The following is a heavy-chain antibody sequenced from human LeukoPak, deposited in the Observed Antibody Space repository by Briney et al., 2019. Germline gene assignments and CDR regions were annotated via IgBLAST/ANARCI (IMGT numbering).Heavy chain of an antibody. CDR1: GFTFSSYE. CDR2: ISSGSGYI. D-gene: IGHD1-7*01. J-gene: IGHJ4*02. V-gene: IGHV3-21*01. Sequence: GGSLRLSCAASGFTFSSYEMNWVRQAPGKGLEWLSSISSGSGYIFYADSMKGRFTISRDNAKNSLNLQMSSLRAEDTAVYYCASGTTGTTGFNYWGQGTLVTVSS. CDR3: ASGTTGTTGFNY.